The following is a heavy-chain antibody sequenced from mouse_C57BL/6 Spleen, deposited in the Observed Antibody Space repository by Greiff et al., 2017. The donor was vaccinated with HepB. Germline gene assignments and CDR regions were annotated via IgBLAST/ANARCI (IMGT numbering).Heavy chain of an antibody. D-gene: IGHD4-1*01. CDR2: IYPRDGST. Sequence: QVHVKQSGPELVKPGASVKLSCKASGYTFTSYDINWVKQRPGQGLEWIGWIYPRDGSTKYNEKFKGKATLTVDTSSSTAYMELHSLTSEDSAVYFCARRGTGTCFDYWGQGTTLTVSS. CDR1: GYTFTSYD. CDR3: ARRGTGTCFDY. J-gene: IGHJ2*01. V-gene: IGHV1-85*01.